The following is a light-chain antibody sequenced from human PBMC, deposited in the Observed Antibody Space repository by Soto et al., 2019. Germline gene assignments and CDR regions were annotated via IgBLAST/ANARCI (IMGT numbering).Light chain of an antibody. CDR2: ETS. J-gene: IGKJ5*01. Sequence: EIVLTQSPATLSVSPGERATLSCWASQSVSRSIAWYQQKPGQAPRLLIYETSTRATGIPARFSGSGSETEFTLTISGLQSEDFAVYYCQQYKNWPPITFGQGTRLEIK. CDR1: QSVSRS. V-gene: IGKV3-15*01. CDR3: QQYKNWPPIT.